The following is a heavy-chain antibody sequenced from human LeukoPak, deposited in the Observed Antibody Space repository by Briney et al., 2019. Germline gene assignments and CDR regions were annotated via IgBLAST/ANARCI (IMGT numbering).Heavy chain of an antibody. D-gene: IGHD3-10*01. CDR1: GYTFTSYY. Sequence: ASVKVSCKASGYTFTSYYMHWVRQAPGQGLEWMGIINPSGGSTSYAQKFQGRVTMTRDMSTSTVYMELSSLRSEDTAVYYCARDPEYYGSGKGLDPWGQGTLVTVSS. CDR3: ARDPEYYGSGKGLDP. J-gene: IGHJ5*02. CDR2: INPSGGST. V-gene: IGHV1-46*01.